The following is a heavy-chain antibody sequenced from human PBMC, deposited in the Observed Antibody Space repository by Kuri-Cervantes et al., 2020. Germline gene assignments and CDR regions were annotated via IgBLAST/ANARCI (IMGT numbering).Heavy chain of an antibody. CDR3: ARASGWYLVLDY. V-gene: IGHV1-2*02. Sequence: ASVKVSCKASGYTFTSYAMHWVRQAPGQGLEWMGWINPNSGGTNYAQKFQGRVTMTRDTSISTAYMELSRLRSDDTAVYYCARASGWYLVLDYWGQGTLVTVSS. CDR2: INPNSGGT. J-gene: IGHJ4*02. CDR1: GYTFTSYA. D-gene: IGHD6-19*01.